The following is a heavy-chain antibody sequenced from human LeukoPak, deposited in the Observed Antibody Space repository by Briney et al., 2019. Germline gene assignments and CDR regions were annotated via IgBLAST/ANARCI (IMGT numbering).Heavy chain of an antibody. V-gene: IGHV3-11*01. Sequence: GGSLRLSCAASGFTFSDYYMSWIRQAPGKGLEWVSYISSSGSTIYYADSVKGRFTISRDNAKNSLYLQMNSLRAEDTAVYYCARGRTEYYYDSSGYYGYYYYYMDVWGKGTTVTISS. CDR1: GFTFSDYY. D-gene: IGHD3-22*01. CDR3: ARGRTEYYYDSSGYYGYYYYYMDV. J-gene: IGHJ6*03. CDR2: ISSSGSTI.